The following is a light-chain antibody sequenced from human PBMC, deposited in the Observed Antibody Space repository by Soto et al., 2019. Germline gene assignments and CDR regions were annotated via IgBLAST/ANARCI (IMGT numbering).Light chain of an antibody. J-gene: IGKJ4*01. CDR2: DAS. CDR3: QQYNNWPLT. Sequence: EIVLTQSPDTLSVSPGGRDTLSCSASQSISRTLAWYQQKSGHPPRLFIYDASTRATGFPARFSGSGSGTEFTLTNSSQQSEDCAVYYCQQYNNWPLTFGGGTTVEIK. CDR1: QSISRT. V-gene: IGKV3D-15*01.